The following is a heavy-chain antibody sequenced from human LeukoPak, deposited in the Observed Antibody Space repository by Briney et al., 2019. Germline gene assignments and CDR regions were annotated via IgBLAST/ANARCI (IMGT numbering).Heavy chain of an antibody. V-gene: IGHV4-30-4*08. CDR2: IYYSGST. CDR3: ARGLYYYDSSGYYLFDY. CDR1: GGSFSGYY. Sequence: PSETLSLTCAVYGGSFSGYYWSWIRQPPGKGLEWIGYIYYSGSTYYNPSLKSRVTISVDTSKNQFSLKLSSVTAADTAVYYCARGLYYYDSSGYYLFDYWGQGTLVTVSS. J-gene: IGHJ4*02. D-gene: IGHD3-22*01.